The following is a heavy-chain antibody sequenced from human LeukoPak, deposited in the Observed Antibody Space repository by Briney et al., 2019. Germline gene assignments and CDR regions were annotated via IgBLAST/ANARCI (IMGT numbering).Heavy chain of an antibody. CDR1: GGSISSYY. V-gene: IGHV4-59*08. Sequence: SEPLSLPFTVSGGSISSYYWSWIRQPPGKGLEWIGYIYYSGSINYNPSLKSRVTISLDTSKNQFSLKLSSVTAADTAVYYCARRSGDGYTHFGYWGQGTLVTVSS. D-gene: IGHD5-24*01. J-gene: IGHJ4*02. CDR2: IYYSGSI. CDR3: ARRSGDGYTHFGY.